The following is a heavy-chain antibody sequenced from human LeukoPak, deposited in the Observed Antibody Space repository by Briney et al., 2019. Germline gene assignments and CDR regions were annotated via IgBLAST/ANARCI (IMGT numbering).Heavy chain of an antibody. CDR3: AREDDYGGKFWAFDI. CDR1: GGTFSSYA. Sequence: SVKVSCKASGGTFSSYAISWVRQAPGQGLEWMGGIIPNFGTANYAQKFQGRVTITADKSTSTAYMELSSLRSEDTAVYYCAREDDYGGKFWAFDIWGQGTMVTVSS. CDR2: IIPNFGTA. D-gene: IGHD4-23*01. J-gene: IGHJ3*02. V-gene: IGHV1-69*06.